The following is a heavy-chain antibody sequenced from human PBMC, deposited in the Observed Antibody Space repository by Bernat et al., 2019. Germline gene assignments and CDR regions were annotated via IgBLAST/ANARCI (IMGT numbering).Heavy chain of an antibody. J-gene: IGHJ1*01. D-gene: IGHD2-2*01. Sequence: EVQLLESGGGLVQPGGSLRLSCAASGFTFSSYAMSWVRQAPGKGLEWVSAISGSGGGPYYADSVKGRFTISRDNSKNTLYLQMNSLRAEDTAVYYCAKWGDQLAEYFQHWGQGTLVTVSS. CDR3: AKWGDQLAEYFQH. CDR2: ISGSGGGP. CDR1: GFTFSSYA. V-gene: IGHV3-23*01.